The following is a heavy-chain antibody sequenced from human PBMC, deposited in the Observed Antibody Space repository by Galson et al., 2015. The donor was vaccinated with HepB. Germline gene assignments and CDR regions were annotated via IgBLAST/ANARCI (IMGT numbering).Heavy chain of an antibody. J-gene: IGHJ4*01. Sequence: QSGAEVKKPGESLRISCKGSGYRFTNNWIGWVRQRPGKGLEWIGIIYPNDFETKYSPPFQGQVSFSVDQSLSTAYLQWSSLKASDTATYYYARGYCSGKTCSGDFDLWGHGTLVTVSS. CDR2: IYPNDFET. V-gene: IGHV5-51*03. CDR1: GYRFTNNW. D-gene: IGHD2-15*01. CDR3: ARGYCSGKTCSGDFDL.